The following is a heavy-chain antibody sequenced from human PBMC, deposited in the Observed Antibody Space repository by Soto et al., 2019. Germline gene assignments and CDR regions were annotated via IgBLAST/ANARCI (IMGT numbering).Heavy chain of an antibody. Sequence: EVQLVESGGGLVQPGGSLRLSCAASGFTFSSYSMNWVRQAPGKGLEWVSYISNSSSTIYYADSVKGRFTISRDNAKNSRYLQMNSLRDEDTAVYYCARDFGDIVVVPAADSEGYYYYYGMDVWGQGTTVTVSS. CDR1: GFTFSSYS. CDR2: ISNSSSTI. D-gene: IGHD2-2*01. V-gene: IGHV3-48*02. J-gene: IGHJ6*02. CDR3: ARDFGDIVVVPAADSEGYYYYYGMDV.